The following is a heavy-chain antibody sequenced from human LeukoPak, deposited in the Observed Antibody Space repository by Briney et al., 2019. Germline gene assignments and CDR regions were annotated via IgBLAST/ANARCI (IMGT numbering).Heavy chain of an antibody. Sequence: ASVKVSCKASGYTFTSYGISWVRQAPGQGLEWMGWISAYNGNTNYAQKFQGRVTITRDTSASTAYMELSSLRSEDTAVYYCARDGIAAGQRSFDIWGQGTMVTVSS. J-gene: IGHJ3*02. CDR3: ARDGIAAGQRSFDI. V-gene: IGHV1-18*01. CDR1: GYTFTSYG. D-gene: IGHD6-6*01. CDR2: ISAYNGNT.